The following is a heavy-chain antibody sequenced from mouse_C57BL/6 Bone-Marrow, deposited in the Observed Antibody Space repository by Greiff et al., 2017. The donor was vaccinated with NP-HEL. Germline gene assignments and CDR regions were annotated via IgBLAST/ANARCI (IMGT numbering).Heavy chain of an antibody. Sequence: QVQLQQSGAELVRPGASVKLSCKASGYTFTDYYINWVKQTPGQGLEWIAGIYPGTGNTAYNEKFKGKAILTADKSSSTAYMQLRSLTSEDSAVYCCARRCCSYRYFDVWGTGTTVTVSS. CDR3: ARRCCSYRYFDV. D-gene: IGHD1-1*01. CDR2: IYPGTGNT. CDR1: GYTFTDYY. V-gene: IGHV1-76*01. J-gene: IGHJ1*03.